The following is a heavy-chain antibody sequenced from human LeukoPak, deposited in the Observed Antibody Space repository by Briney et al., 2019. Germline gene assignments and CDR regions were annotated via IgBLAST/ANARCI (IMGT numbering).Heavy chain of an antibody. V-gene: IGHV4-34*01. J-gene: IGHJ4*02. CDR3: GRGSRGYSYGRTFDY. CDR1: GGSFSGYY. D-gene: IGHD5-18*01. CDR2: INHSGST. Sequence: SETLSLTCAVYGGSFSGYYWSWIRQPPGKGLEWIGEINHSGSTNYNPSLKSRVTISVDTSKNQFSLKLSSVTAADTAVYYCGRGSRGYSYGRTFDYWGQGTLVTVSS.